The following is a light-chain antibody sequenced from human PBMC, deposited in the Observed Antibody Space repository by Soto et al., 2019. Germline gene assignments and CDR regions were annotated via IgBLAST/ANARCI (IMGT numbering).Light chain of an antibody. V-gene: IGKV3-11*01. CDR2: DAS. J-gene: IGKJ3*01. Sequence: EVVLTQSPATLSLSPGDRATLSCRASQSVSIDFAWYQQKPGQAPRLLLYDASNRATGIPARFRGSGSGTDFALTISSLEAEDFAVYYCQHRHNFGPGTKVDIK. CDR3: QHRHN. CDR1: QSVSID.